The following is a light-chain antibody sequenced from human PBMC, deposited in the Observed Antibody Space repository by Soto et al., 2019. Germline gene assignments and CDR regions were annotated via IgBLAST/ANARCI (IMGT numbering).Light chain of an antibody. J-gene: IGLJ1*01. V-gene: IGLV1-40*01. CDR1: SSDIGAGYD. Sequence: QAVVTQPPSVSGAPGQRVTISCTGSSSDIGAGYDVHWYQQLPRTAPKLLIYGNSNRPSGVPDRFSGSKSGTSASLAITGLQAEDEADYYCQSYDSSLSSYVFGTGTKLTVL. CDR3: QSYDSSLSSYV. CDR2: GNS.